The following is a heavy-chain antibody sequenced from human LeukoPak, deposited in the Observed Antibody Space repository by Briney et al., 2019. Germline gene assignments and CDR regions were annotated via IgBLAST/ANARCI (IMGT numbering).Heavy chain of an antibody. V-gene: IGHV1-69*04. CDR3: ARVAYPSDSPPEH. J-gene: IGHJ4*02. CDR2: TISILDIT. Sequence: ASVKVSCKASGGTFTSFAITWVRQAPGQGLEWMGRTISILDITNYAQKFQGRVTITADTSTNTAYMELSSLTSEDTAVYYCARVAYPSDSPPEHWGQGTLVTVSS. D-gene: IGHD3-16*01. CDR1: GGTFTSFA.